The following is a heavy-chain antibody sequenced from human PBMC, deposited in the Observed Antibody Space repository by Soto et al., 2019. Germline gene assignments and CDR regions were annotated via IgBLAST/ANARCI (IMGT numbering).Heavy chain of an antibody. CDR2: IYTSGST. V-gene: IGHV4-4*07. Sequence: SETIALTSAVCGGCVSSSYWSWIRQPAGKGLEWIGRIYTSGSTNYNPSLKGRVTMSVDTSKNQFSLKLSSVTAADTAVYYCARDGTAVAADAYYYYYGMDVWGQGITVTVSS. CDR1: GGCVSSSY. J-gene: IGHJ6*02. CDR3: ARDGTAVAADAYYYYYGMDV. D-gene: IGHD6-19*01.